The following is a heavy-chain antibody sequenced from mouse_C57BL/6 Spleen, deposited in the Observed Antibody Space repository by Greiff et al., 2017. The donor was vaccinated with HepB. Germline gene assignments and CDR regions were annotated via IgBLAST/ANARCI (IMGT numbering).Heavy chain of an antibody. D-gene: IGHD1-1*01. CDR1: GYAFSSYW. CDR2: IYPGDGDT. Sequence: QVQLQQSGAELVKPGASVKISCKASGYAFSSYWMNWVKQRPGKGLEWIGQIYPGDGDTNYNGKFKGKATLTADKSSSTAYMQLSSLTSEDSAVYFCAREGTTVVADCDYWGQGTTLTVSS. J-gene: IGHJ2*01. V-gene: IGHV1-80*01. CDR3: AREGTTVVADCDY.